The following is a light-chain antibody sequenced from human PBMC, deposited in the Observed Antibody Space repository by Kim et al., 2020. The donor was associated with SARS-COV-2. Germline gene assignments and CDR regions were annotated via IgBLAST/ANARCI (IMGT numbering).Light chain of an antibody. CDR1: SNDVGTYDL. CDR3: CSYAGSQSWV. V-gene: IGLV2-23*02. Sequence: QSALTQPASVSGSPGQSITISCSGTSNDVGTYDLVSWYQQHLGKAPKLMIFEVTKRPSGISNRFSGSKSGNSASLTISGLQAEDEGDYYCCSYAGSQSWVFGGGTKLTVL. CDR2: EVT. J-gene: IGLJ3*02.